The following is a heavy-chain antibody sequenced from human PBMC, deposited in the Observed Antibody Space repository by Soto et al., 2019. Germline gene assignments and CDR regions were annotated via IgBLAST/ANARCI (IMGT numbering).Heavy chain of an antibody. CDR2: ISAYNGNT. D-gene: IGHD6-13*01. Sequence: GASVKVSCKASGYTFTSYDINWVRQATGQGLEWMGWISAYNGNTNYAQKLQGRVTMTTDTSTSTAYMELRSLRSDDTAVYYCARDSSSWYRGVVDYWGQGTLVTVSS. V-gene: IGHV1-18*01. CDR1: GYTFTSYD. J-gene: IGHJ4*02. CDR3: ARDSSSWYRGVVDY.